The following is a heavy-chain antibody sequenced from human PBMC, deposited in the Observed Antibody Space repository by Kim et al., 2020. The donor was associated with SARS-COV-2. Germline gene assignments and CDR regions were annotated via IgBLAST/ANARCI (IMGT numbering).Heavy chain of an antibody. CDR1: GYTFTSYA. Sequence: ASVKVSCKASGYTFTSYAMHWVRQAPGQRLEWMGWINAGNGNTKYSQKFQGRVTITRDTSASTAYMELSSLRSEDTAVYYCARFRVFLTGGGLDPWGQGTLVTVSS. CDR3: ARFRVFLTGGGLDP. J-gene: IGHJ5*02. CDR2: INAGNGNT. V-gene: IGHV1-3*01. D-gene: IGHD3-3*01.